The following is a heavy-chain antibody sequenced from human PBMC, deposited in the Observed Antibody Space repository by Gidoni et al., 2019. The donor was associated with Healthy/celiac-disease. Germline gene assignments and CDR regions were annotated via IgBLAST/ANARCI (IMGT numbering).Heavy chain of an antibody. V-gene: IGHV3-30-3*01. CDR1: GFTFSSYD. CDR3: ARGGFLQAAAGTFIVDY. J-gene: IGHJ4*02. CDR2: ISYDGSNK. D-gene: IGHD6-13*01. Sequence: SLRLSCAASGFTFSSYDMHWVRQAPGKGLEWVAVISYDGSNKYYAYSVKGRFTISRDNSKNTLYLQMNSLRAEDTAVYYCARGGFLQAAAGTFIVDYWGQGPLVTVSS.